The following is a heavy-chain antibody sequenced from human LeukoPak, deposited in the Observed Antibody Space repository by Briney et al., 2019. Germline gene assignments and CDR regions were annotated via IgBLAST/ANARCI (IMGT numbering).Heavy chain of an antibody. CDR2: INHSGST. CDR1: GGSFSGYY. J-gene: IGHJ4*02. CDR3: ARGRGIAARPLDY. Sequence: PSETLSLTCAVYGGSFSGYYWSWIRHPPGEGREWIGEINHSGSTNYNPSLKSRVTISVDTSKNQFSLKLSSVTAADTAVYYCARGRGIAARPLDYWGQGTLVTVSS. V-gene: IGHV4-34*01. D-gene: IGHD6-6*01.